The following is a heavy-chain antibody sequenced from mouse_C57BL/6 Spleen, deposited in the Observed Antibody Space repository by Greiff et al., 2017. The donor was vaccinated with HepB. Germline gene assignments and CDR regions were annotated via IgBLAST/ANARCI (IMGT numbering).Heavy chain of an antibody. J-gene: IGHJ4*01. V-gene: IGHV2-2*01. CDR2: IWSGGST. CDR1: GFSLTSYG. CDR3: AGKRDDYDGDYYAMDY. D-gene: IGHD2-4*01. Sequence: VKLVESGPGLVQPSQSLSITCTVSGFSLTSYGVHWVRQSPGKGLEWLGVIWSGGSTDYNAAFISRLSISKDNSKSQVFFKMNSLQADDTAIYYCAGKRDDYDGDYYAMDYWGQGTSVTVSS.